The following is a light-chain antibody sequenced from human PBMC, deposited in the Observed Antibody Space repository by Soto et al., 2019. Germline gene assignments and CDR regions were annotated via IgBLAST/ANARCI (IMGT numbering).Light chain of an antibody. J-gene: IGLJ3*02. CDR2: INYDGTH. Sequence: QSVLTQSPSASASLGASVKLTCILSSGYSTYAIAWHQQQSEKGPRFLMKINYDGTHSKGDGFFDRFSGSSSGAERHLTISSLQSEDEADYYCQSLGTGIQVFGGGTKVTVL. CDR1: SGYSTYA. CDR3: QSLGTGIQV. V-gene: IGLV4-69*01.